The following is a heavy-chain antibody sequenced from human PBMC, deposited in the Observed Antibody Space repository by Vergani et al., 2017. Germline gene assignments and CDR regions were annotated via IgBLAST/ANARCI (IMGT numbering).Heavy chain of an antibody. Sequence: QVQLQQWGAGVVKPSGTLSFTCAVFGESFSSFYWSWIRQPPGKGLEWSGEINNDGHTNYNPSRERRVTVSRDTAKNQFSLNLMSVTAADTAMDYCAVLSRVYLVGGEIVTKRTFDYWSQGSLVTVSS. D-gene: IGHD3-10*01. V-gene: IGHV4-34*02. CDR3: AVLSRVYLVGGEIVTKRTFDY. CDR1: GESFSSFY. CDR2: INNDGHT. J-gene: IGHJ4*02.